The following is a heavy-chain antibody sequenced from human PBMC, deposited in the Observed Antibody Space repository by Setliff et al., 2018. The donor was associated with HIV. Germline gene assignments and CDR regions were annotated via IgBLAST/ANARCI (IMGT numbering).Heavy chain of an antibody. V-gene: IGHV4-30-4*02. J-gene: IGHJ4*02. D-gene: IGHD1-1*01. Sequence: SETLSLTCTVSGGSISSGDYYWSWIRQPPGKGLEWIGNIYYSGSTYYNPSLKSRVTISVDTSKNQFSLHLTSVTAADTAVYYCARAEGDAYNSLPYFDSWGPGALVTVSS. CDR1: GGSISSGDYY. CDR2: IYYSGST. CDR3: ARAEGDAYNSLPYFDS.